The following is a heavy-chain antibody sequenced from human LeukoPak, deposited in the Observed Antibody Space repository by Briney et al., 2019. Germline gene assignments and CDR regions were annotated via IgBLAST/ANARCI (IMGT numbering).Heavy chain of an antibody. CDR3: ARGGAAAGIDFDY. CDR2: INHSGST. CDR1: GFTFGDYG. D-gene: IGHD6-13*01. V-gene: IGHV4-34*01. Sequence: LRLSCVASGFTFGDYGMTWVRHAPGKGLEWIGEINHSGSTNYNPSLKSRVTISVDTSKNQFSLKLSSVTAADTAVYYCARGGAAAGIDFDYWGQGTLVTVSS. J-gene: IGHJ4*02.